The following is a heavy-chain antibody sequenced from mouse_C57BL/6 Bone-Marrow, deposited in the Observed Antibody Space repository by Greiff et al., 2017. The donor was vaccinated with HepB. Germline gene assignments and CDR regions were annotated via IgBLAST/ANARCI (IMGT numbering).Heavy chain of an antibody. V-gene: IGHV14-4*01. J-gene: IGHJ2*01. CDR3: TTFDYSNSDYFDY. D-gene: IGHD2-5*01. CDR1: GFNIKDDY. CDR2: IDPENGDT. Sequence: VQLQQSGAELVRPGASVKLSCTASGFNIKDDYMHWVKQRPEQGLEWIGWIDPENGDTEYASKFQGKATITADTSSNTAYLQLSSLTSEDTAVYYCTTFDYSNSDYFDYWGQGTTLTVSS.